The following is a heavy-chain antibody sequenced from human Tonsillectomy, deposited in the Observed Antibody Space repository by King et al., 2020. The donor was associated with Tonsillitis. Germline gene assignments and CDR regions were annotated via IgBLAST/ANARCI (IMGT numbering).Heavy chain of an antibody. D-gene: IGHD2-15*01. CDR3: AREGGLLGYCSGGSCFRTAFDY. V-gene: IGHV4-34*01. CDR2: INHSGST. Sequence: VQLQQWGAGLLKPSETLSLTCAVYGGSFSGYYWSWIRQPPGKGLEWIGKINHSGSTNYNPSLKSRVTVSVDTSKNQFYLKLSSVTAAATAVYYCAREGGLLGYCSGGSCFRTAFDYWGQGTLVTVSS. J-gene: IGHJ4*02. CDR1: GGSFSGYY.